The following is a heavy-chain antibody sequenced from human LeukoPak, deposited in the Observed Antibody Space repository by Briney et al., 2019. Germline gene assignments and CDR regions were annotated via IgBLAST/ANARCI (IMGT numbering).Heavy chain of an antibody. Sequence: PGGSLRLSCAASGFTFDDYAMHWVRQAPGKGLEWVSGISWNSGSIGYADSVKGRFTISRDNAKNSLNLQMNSLRAEDTAVYYCARARGGGRLVIFYFDYWGQGTLVTVSS. CDR1: GFTFDDYA. V-gene: IGHV3-9*01. CDR2: ISWNSGSI. J-gene: IGHJ4*02. CDR3: ARARGGGRLVIFYFDY. D-gene: IGHD3-9*01.